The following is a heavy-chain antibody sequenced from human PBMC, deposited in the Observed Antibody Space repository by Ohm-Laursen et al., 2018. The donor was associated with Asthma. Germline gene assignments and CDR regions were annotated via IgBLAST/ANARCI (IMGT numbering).Heavy chain of an antibody. Sequence: SLGLSCAASGFTFSSYWMHWVRQAPGRGLVWVSRINSDGSSTSYADPVKGRFTISRDNDKNTLYLQMNSRTGEDTAADYCAKTGPPGYSRTFYGYSGMDVWGQGTTVTVSS. J-gene: IGHJ6*02. D-gene: IGHD1-26*01. V-gene: IGHV3-74*01. CDR2: INSDGSST. CDR1: GFTFSSYW. CDR3: AKTGPPGYSRTFYGYSGMDV.